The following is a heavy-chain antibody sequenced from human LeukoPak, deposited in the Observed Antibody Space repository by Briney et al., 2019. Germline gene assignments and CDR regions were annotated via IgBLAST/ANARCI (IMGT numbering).Heavy chain of an antibody. CDR2: IYHSGNT. J-gene: IGHJ4*02. CDR3: ARDGNSGYDAFDY. D-gene: IGHD5-12*01. V-gene: IGHV4-34*01. Sequence: SETLSLTCAVYGGSFSGYYWSWIRQPPGKGLEWIGYIYHSGNTYYNPSLKSRVTISVDRSQNQFSLNLSSVTAADTAVYYCARDGNSGYDAFDYWGQGTLVTVSS. CDR1: GGSFSGYY.